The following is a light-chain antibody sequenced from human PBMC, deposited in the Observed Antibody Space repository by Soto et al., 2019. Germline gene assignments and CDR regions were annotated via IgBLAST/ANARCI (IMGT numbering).Light chain of an antibody. CDR1: ETVATN. Sequence: VMTQSPATLSVSPGERATLSCWASETVATNLAWYQQKPGQAPRLLISGASTRPAGISDRFRGSGSGTEFTLTISSLRSGDSAIYYCQQYFEWPPMTFGQGTKVEI. J-gene: IGKJ1*01. CDR2: GAS. V-gene: IGKV3-15*01. CDR3: QQYFEWPPMT.